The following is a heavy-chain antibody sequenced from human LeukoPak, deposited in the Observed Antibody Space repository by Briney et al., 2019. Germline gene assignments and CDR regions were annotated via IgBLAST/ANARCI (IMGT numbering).Heavy chain of an antibody. CDR2: IDFSGRTI. Sequence: GGSLRLSCAASGFTFSSYEMNWARQAPGKGLEWVAYIDFSGRTIYHADSVKGRFTISRDNAKNSLYLQMNSLRAEDTAVYYCARGFGVAYYYYYMDVWGKGTTVTISS. CDR3: ARGFGVAYYYYYMDV. CDR1: GFTFSSYE. D-gene: IGHD3-3*01. V-gene: IGHV3-48*03. J-gene: IGHJ6*03.